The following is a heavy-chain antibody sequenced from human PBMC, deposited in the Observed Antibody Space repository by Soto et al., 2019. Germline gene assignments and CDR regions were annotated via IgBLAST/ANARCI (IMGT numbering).Heavy chain of an antibody. CDR2: IIPIFGTA. CDR1: GGTFSSYA. CDR3: ARDPAPYCSGGSCYFDY. V-gene: IGHV1-69*13. D-gene: IGHD2-15*01. J-gene: IGHJ4*02. Sequence: SVKVSCKASGGTFSSYAISWVRQAPGQGLEWMGGIIPIFGTANYAQKFQGRVTITADESTSTAYMELSSLRSEDTAVYYCARDPAPYCSGGSCYFDYWGQGTLVTVSS.